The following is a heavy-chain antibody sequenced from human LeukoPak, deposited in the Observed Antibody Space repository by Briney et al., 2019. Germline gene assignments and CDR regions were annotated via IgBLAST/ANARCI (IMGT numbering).Heavy chain of an antibody. CDR2: IYSGGST. CDR1: GFIVSSNY. J-gene: IGHJ4*02. V-gene: IGHV3-53*05. D-gene: IGHD3-22*01. CDR3: AKADRRWATYYYDTSGYYYDY. Sequence: GGSLRLSCAASGFIVSSNYMSWVRQAPGKGLEWVSVIYSGGSTYYADSVKGRFTISRDNSKNTLYLQMNSLRAEDTAVYYCAKADRRWATYYYDTSGYYYDYWGQGTLVTVSS.